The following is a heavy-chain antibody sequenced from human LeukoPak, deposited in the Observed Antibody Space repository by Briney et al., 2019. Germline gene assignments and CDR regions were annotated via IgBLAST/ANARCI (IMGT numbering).Heavy chain of an antibody. D-gene: IGHD3-22*01. V-gene: IGHV1-69*13. J-gene: IGHJ4*02. CDR2: IIPIFGTA. Sequence: WASVKVSCKASGVTFSSYAISWVRQAPGQGLEWMGGIIPIFGTANYAQKFQGRVTITADESTSTAYLELSSLRSEDTAVYYCARDSHYYDSSGSVFDYWGQGTLVTVSS. CDR1: GVTFSSYA. CDR3: ARDSHYYDSSGSVFDY.